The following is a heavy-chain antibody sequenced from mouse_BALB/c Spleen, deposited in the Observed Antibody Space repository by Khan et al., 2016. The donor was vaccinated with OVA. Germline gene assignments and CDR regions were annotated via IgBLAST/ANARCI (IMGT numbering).Heavy chain of an antibody. CDR3: ARYGSRYNYAMDY. CDR2: INYSGST. Sequence: VQLKQSGPGLVNPSQSLSLTCTVTGYSITSDYAWNWIRQFPGNKLEWMGYINYSGSTNYNPALKSRISITRNTSKNQFFLQLNSVTTEDTATYYRARYGSRYNYAMDYWGQGTSVTVSS. J-gene: IGHJ4*01. V-gene: IGHV3-2*02. D-gene: IGHD2-10*02. CDR1: GYSITSDYA.